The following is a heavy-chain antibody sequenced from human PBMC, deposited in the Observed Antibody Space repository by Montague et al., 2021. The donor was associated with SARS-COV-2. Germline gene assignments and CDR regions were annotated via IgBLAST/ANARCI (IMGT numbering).Heavy chain of an antibody. J-gene: IGHJ4*02. V-gene: IGHV3-74*01. CDR2: IHYDGSST. Sequence: SLRLSCAASGFTLSSYLMYWVRQAPGKGLVWISRIHYDGSSTNYADSVQGRFTISRDTAKTTLYLQLNSLRVEDTAVYYCARAYYTGLYPFDYWGQGTLVTVSS. D-gene: IGHD2-8*02. CDR1: GFTLSSYL. CDR3: ARAYYTGLYPFDY.